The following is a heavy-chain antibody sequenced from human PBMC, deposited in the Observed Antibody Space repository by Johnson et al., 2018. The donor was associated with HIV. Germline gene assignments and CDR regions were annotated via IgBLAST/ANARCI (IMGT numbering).Heavy chain of an antibody. J-gene: IGHJ3*02. V-gene: IGHV3-53*01. CDR1: GFTVSSNY. CDR3: AKQNRGAFDI. CDR2: IYSGGRT. D-gene: IGHD1/OR15-1a*01. Sequence: VQLVESGGGLIQPGGSLRLSCVGSGFTVSSNYMSWVRQAPGKGLEWVSGIYSGGRTYYADSVKGRFTISRDTSKNTLYFQMNGLRAEDTAVYYCAKQNRGAFDIWGQGTMVTVSS.